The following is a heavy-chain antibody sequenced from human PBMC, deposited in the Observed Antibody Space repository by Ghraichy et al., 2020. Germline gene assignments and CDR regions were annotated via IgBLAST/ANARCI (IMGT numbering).Heavy chain of an antibody. CDR3: ARDWEALPMDCGGDCYPPGYAFDI. CDR1: GGSISSGSYY. D-gene: IGHD2-21*02. CDR2: IYTSGST. Sequence: SETLSLTCTVSGGSISSGSYYWSWIRQPAGKGLEWIGRIYTSGSTNYNPSLKSRVTISVDTSKNQFSLKLSSVTAADTAVYYCARDWEALPMDCGGDCYPPGYAFDIWGQGTMVTVSS. V-gene: IGHV4-61*02. J-gene: IGHJ3*02.